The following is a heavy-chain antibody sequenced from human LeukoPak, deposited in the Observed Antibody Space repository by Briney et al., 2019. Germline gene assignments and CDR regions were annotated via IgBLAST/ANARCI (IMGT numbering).Heavy chain of an antibody. CDR2: INHSGST. CDR1: GGSFSGYY. CDR3: ARGRGLLRLGELSLFSYYYGMDV. V-gene: IGHV4-34*01. D-gene: IGHD3-16*02. J-gene: IGHJ6*02. Sequence: SETLSLTCAVYGGSFSGYYWSWIRQPPGKGLEWIGEINHSGSTNYSPSLKSRVTISVDTSKNQFSLKLSSVTAADTAVYYCARGRGLLRLGELSLFSYYYGMDVWGQGTTVTVSS.